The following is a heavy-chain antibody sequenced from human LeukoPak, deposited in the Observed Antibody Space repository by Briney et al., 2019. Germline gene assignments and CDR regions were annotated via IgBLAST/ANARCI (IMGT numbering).Heavy chain of an antibody. V-gene: IGHV3-23*01. J-gene: IGHJ4*02. CDR3: AKSSLRRKYSSGLGYFDY. Sequence: PGGSLRLSCAASGFTFSSYAMSWVRPAPGKGLEWVSAISGSGGSTYYADSVKGRFTISRDNSKNTLYLQMNSLRAEDTAVYYCAKSSLRRKYSSGLGYFDYWGQGTLVTVSS. CDR2: ISGSGGST. CDR1: GFTFSSYA. D-gene: IGHD6-19*01.